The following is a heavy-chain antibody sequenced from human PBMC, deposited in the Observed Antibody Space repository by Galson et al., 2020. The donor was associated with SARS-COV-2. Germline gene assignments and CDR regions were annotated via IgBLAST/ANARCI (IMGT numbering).Heavy chain of an antibody. J-gene: IGHJ6*03. D-gene: IGHD3-22*01. CDR2: ISSSSSYI. CDR1: GFIFSSHS. CDR3: ARNLEELDSSGFYTYYYMDV. V-gene: IGHV3-21*06. Sequence: GGSLRLSCAASGFIFSSHSMNWVRQAPGKGPEWVSCISSSSSYIYYADSVRGRFTISRDNAKSSLYLQMTSLRAEDTAVYYCARNLEELDSSGFYTYYYMDVWGKGTTVTVSS.